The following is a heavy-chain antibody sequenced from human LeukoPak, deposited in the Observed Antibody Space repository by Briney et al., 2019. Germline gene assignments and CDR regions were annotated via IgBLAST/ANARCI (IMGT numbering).Heavy chain of an antibody. CDR1: GFTFRSYA. D-gene: IGHD3-3*01. CDR3: AKDRKGITIFGVAHY. CDR2: ISWDGTIK. V-gene: IGHV3-30-3*01. Sequence: PGKSLRLSCAASGFTFRSYAIHWVRQAPGKGLEWVAFISWDGTIKYYADSVKGRFTISRDNSKNTLYLQTNSLRAEDTAVYYCAKDRKGITIFGVAHYWGQGTLVTVSS. J-gene: IGHJ4*02.